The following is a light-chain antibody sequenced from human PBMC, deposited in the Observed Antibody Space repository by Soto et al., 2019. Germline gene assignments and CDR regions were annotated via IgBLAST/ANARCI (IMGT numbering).Light chain of an antibody. Sequence: DFQMTQSPSTLSASVGDRVTITCRASQNINNWVAWYQQKPGKAPKFLIYDASTLQRGVPSRFSGSGCGTEFRLTISSLQPDDFGSYYCQHTRTFGQGTKVEIK. CDR1: QNINNW. J-gene: IGKJ1*01. V-gene: IGKV1-5*01. CDR3: QHTRT. CDR2: DAS.